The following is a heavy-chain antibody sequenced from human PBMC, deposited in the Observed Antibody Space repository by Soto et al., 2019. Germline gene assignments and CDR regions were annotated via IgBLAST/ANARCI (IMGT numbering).Heavy chain of an antibody. Sequence: QVQLVQSGAEVKKPGSSVRVSCKVSGGTFISHAINWLRQAPGQGLEWMGVIIPVTETPNNAEKFQGRLTITGDKSTTTVYMELSSLTLDDTAVYFCARGNKGPGHYGPGSQGWYGPWGQGTLVTVSS. CDR1: GGTFISHA. V-gene: IGHV1-69*06. J-gene: IGHJ5*02. CDR3: ARGNKGPGHYGPGSQGWYGP. D-gene: IGHD3-10*01. CDR2: IIPVTETP.